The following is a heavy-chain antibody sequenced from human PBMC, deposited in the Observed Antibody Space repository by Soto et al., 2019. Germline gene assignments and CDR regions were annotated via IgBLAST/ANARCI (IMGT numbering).Heavy chain of an antibody. V-gene: IGHV3-30*18. CDR2: ISYDGSNK. D-gene: IGHD6-19*01. CDR3: AKPEVAVAGTWYFDY. Sequence: GGSLRLSCAASGFTFSSYGMHWVRQAPGKGLEWVAVISYDGSNKYYADSVKGRFTISRDNSKNTLYLQMNSLRAEDTAVYYCAKPEVAVAGTWYFDYWGQGTLVTVSS. CDR1: GFTFSSYG. J-gene: IGHJ4*02.